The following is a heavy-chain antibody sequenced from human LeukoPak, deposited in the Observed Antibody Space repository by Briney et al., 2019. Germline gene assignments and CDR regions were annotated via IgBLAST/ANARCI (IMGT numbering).Heavy chain of an antibody. D-gene: IGHD6-6*01. CDR1: EFSVGSNY. Sequence: GGSLRLSCAASEFSVGSNYMTWVRQAPGKGLEWVSLIYSGGSTYCADSVKGRFTISRDNSKNTLYLQMNSLRAEDTAVYYCARVRSSDTYYYYYMDVWGKGTTVTVSS. J-gene: IGHJ6*03. CDR3: ARVRSSDTYYYYYMDV. CDR2: IYSGGST. V-gene: IGHV3-66*01.